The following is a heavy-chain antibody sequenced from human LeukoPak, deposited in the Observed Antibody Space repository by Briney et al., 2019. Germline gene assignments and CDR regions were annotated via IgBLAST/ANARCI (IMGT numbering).Heavy chain of an antibody. CDR1: GFTFSSYA. D-gene: IGHD3-9*01. Sequence: GGSLRLSCAASGFTFSSYAMSWVRQAPGKGLEWVSYISSSGSTIYYADSVKGRFTISRDNAKNSLYLQMNSLRAEDTAVYYCARIPTPVLRYFDWSSMDYWGQGTLVTVSS. J-gene: IGHJ4*02. V-gene: IGHV3-48*03. CDR2: ISSSGSTI. CDR3: ARIPTPVLRYFDWSSMDY.